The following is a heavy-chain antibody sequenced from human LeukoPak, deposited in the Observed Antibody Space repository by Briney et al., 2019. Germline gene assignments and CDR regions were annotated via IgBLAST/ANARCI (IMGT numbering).Heavy chain of an antibody. CDR1: GFTFSYYA. V-gene: IGHV3-23*01. CDR3: ARGILGLIPIDY. Sequence: GGSLRLSCAASGFTFSYYAMSWVRQAPGKGLEWVSAISASGGSTDYADSVKGRFTISRDDSKNTLYLHMNSLRVEDSAIYYCARGILGLIPIDYWGQGTLVTVSS. J-gene: IGHJ4*02. CDR2: ISASGGST. D-gene: IGHD1-26*01.